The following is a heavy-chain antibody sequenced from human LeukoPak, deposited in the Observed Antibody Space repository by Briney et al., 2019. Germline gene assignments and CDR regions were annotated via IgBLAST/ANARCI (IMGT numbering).Heavy chain of an antibody. J-gene: IGHJ4*02. CDR2: IYYSGST. CDR3: ARDVVVVAATPAFDY. V-gene: IGHV4-39*06. Sequence: PSETLSLTCVVSGGSVSSTSYYWGWIRQPPGKGLEWIGSIYYSGSTYYSPSLKSRVTISLDTSKNQFPLKLSSVTAADTAVYYCARDVVVVAATPAFDYWGQGTLVTVSS. CDR1: GGSVSSTSYY. D-gene: IGHD2-15*01.